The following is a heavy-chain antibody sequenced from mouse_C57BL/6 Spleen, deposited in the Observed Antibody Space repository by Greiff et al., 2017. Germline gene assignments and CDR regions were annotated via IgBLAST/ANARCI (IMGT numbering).Heavy chain of an antibody. J-gene: IGHJ4*01. V-gene: IGHV5-6*01. CDR1: GFTFSSYG. CDR3: ARYWEMDY. Sequence: EVQLVESGGDLVKPGGSLKLSCAASGFTFSSYGMSWVRQTPDKRLEWVATISSGGSYTYYPDSVKGRFTISRDNAKNTLYLQMSSLKSEDTAIYYCARYWEMDYWGQGTSVTVSS. D-gene: IGHD4-1*01. CDR2: ISSGGSYT.